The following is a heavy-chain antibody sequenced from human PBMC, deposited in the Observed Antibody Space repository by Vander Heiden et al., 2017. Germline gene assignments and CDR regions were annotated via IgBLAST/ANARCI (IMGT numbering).Heavy chain of an antibody. D-gene: IGHD1-7*01. J-gene: IGHJ4*02. Sequence: QLQLQESGPGLVKPSETLSLTCTVSGGSISSSSYYWGWIRQPPVKGLEWIGSIYYSESTYYNPSLKSRVTISVDTSKNQFSLKLSSVTAADTAVYYCASHLVTGTLSTEYWGQGTLVTVSS. CDR2: IYYSEST. CDR1: GGSISSSSYY. CDR3: ASHLVTGTLSTEY. V-gene: IGHV4-39*01.